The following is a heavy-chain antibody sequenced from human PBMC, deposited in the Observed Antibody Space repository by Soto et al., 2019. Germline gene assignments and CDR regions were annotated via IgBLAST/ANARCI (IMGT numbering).Heavy chain of an antibody. Sequence: GGSLRRACAASGLTGSAAWMSWVCQAEGMGLECVGPIKSNRGGETRDYAAPVKRRFSFSRDDSENTVYLQMNSLKIEDTAVYYCATDLPNYGSGEFHYWGQGTLVTVPQ. V-gene: IGHV3-15*01. CDR3: ATDLPNYGSGEFHY. CDR1: GLTGSAAW. CDR2: IKSNRGGETR. D-gene: IGHD3-10*01. J-gene: IGHJ4*02.